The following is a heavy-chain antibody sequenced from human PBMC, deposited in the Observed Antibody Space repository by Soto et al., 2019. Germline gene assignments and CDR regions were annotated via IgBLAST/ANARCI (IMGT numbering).Heavy chain of an antibody. D-gene: IGHD6-19*01. J-gene: IGHJ4*02. CDR2: ISGSGGST. CDR3: AKDRRGGWTQLYGY. Sequence: EVQLLESGGGLVQPGGSLRLSCAASGFTFSSYAMSWVRQAPGKGLEWVSAISGSGGSTDYADSVKGRFTISRDNSKNTLYLQMNSLRAEDTAVYYCAKDRRGGWTQLYGYWGQGTLVTVSS. CDR1: GFTFSSYA. V-gene: IGHV3-23*01.